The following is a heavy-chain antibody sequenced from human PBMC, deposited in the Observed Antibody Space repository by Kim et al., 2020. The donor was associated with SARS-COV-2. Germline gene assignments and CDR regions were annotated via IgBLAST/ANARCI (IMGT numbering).Heavy chain of an antibody. J-gene: IGHJ4*02. CDR3: ATEAREAYFFEN. V-gene: IGHV1-46*01. Sequence: ASVKVSCKASGDALSNYYIHWVRQAPGHGLQWIGIITWVGLINPGAGGTTSAQYAQDFRDRVTMTTDTPTGTVHMELSGLRSDDSAMYYCATEAREAYFFENRGQGTLVTVSS. CDR1: GDALSNYY. D-gene: IGHD1-26*01. CDR2: ITWVGLINPGAGGT.